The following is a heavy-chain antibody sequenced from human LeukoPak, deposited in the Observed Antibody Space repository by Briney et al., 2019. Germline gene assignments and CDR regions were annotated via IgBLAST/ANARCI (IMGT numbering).Heavy chain of an antibody. D-gene: IGHD5-24*01. CDR2: IFYSGTT. Sequence: SETLSLTCTVSGGSISSSGYYWGWIRQPPGKGLEWIGSIFYSGTTYYNPSLKSRVTISVDTSKNQFSLKLSSVTAADTAVYYCARRQRWLQPHFDYWGQGTLVTVSS. J-gene: IGHJ4*02. CDR1: GGSISSSGYY. V-gene: IGHV4-39*01. CDR3: ARRQRWLQPHFDY.